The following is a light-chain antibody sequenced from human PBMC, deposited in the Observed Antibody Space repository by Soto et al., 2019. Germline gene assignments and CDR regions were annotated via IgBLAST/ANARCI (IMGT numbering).Light chain of an antibody. Sequence: EIVMTQSPATLSVSPGERATLSCMASQSVSSNLAWYQQKPGQAPRLLMYGASTRATGIPARFSGSGSGTEFTLTISSLQSEDFAGYYCQQYNNWPPYTFGQGTKLEIK. J-gene: IGKJ2*01. CDR1: QSVSSN. V-gene: IGKV3D-15*01. CDR3: QQYNNWPPYT. CDR2: GAS.